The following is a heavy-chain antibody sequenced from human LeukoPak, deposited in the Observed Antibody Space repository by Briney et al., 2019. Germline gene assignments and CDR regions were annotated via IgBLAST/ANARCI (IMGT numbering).Heavy chain of an antibody. CDR2: IYYSGST. D-gene: IGHD3-22*01. CDR3: ASSGYYYFAFDI. V-gene: IGHV4-39*07. J-gene: IGHJ3*02. CDR1: GGSISSSSYY. Sequence: PSETLSLTCTVSGGSISSSSYYWGWIRQPPGKGLEWIGSIYYSGSTYYNPSLKSRVTISVDTSKNQFSLKLSSVTAADTAVYYCASSGYYYFAFDIWGQGTMVTVSS.